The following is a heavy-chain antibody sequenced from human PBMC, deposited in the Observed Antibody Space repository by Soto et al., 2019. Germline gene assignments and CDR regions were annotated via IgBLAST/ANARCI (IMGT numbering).Heavy chain of an antibody. V-gene: IGHV4-39*01. CDR2: IYSSGRS. CDR1: GDSITTSGYY. Sequence: SETLSLTCNVSGDSITTSGYYWDWIRQPPGKGLEWIGSIYSSGRSYYNPSLSSRVTISLDTAKNQIYLKVNSVTAADTAVHYCVRQATEHTGYYLSAIGGWGQGTPVTVSS. J-gene: IGHJ6*02. D-gene: IGHD2-8*02. CDR3: VRQATEHTGYYLSAIGG.